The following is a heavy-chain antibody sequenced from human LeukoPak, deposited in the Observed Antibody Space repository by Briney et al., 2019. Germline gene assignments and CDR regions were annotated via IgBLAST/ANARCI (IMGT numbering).Heavy chain of an antibody. V-gene: IGHV4-39*07. CDR1: GGSISSSSYY. J-gene: IGHJ3*01. CDR3: ARVPLYSSGWYAVDV. D-gene: IGHD6-19*01. CDR2: IYYSGST. Sequence: SETLSLTCTVSGGSISSSSYYWGWIRQPPGKGLEWIGSIYYSGSTYYNPSLKSRVTISVDTSKNQFSLKLSSVTAADTAVYYCARVPLYSSGWYAVDVWGQGTMVTVSS.